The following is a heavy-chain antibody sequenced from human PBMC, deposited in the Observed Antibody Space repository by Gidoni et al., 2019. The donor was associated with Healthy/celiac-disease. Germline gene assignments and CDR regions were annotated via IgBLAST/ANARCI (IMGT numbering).Heavy chain of an antibody. V-gene: IGHV1-46*01. D-gene: IGHD2-15*01. J-gene: IGHJ6*02. Sequence: QVQLVQSGAEVKKPGASVTVSCKASGYTFTSYYMHWVRQAPGQGLEWMGIIHPSGGSTSYAKKFQGRVTMTRDTSTSTVYMELSSLRSEDTAVYYCARDPVVGMDVWGQGTTVTVSS. CDR3: ARDPVVGMDV. CDR1: GYTFTSYY. CDR2: IHPSGGST.